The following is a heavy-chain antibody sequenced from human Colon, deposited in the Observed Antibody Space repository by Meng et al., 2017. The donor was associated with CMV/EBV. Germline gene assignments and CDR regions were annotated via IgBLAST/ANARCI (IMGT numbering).Heavy chain of an antibody. J-gene: IGHJ4*02. CDR2: ISYDGSNK. Sequence: SSASSFSTYAWDGVLQAPGSWREWVAVISYDGSNKYYADSVKGRFTISRDNSKNTVYLQVNSLSGEDTAVYYCAMLSAVTAKLGHDYWGQGTLVTVSS. V-gene: IGHV3-30-3*01. D-gene: IGHD2-21*02. CDR3: AMLSAVTAKLGHDY. CDR1: ASSFSTYA.